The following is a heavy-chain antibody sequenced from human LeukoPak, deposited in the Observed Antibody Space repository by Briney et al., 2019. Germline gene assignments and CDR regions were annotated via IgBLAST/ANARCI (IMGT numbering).Heavy chain of an antibody. CDR1: GFTFSGST. CDR2: IRTKANNYAT. D-gene: IGHD2-21*02. CDR3: SRHEALPGDY. J-gene: IGHJ4*02. Sequence: GGSLKLSCAASGFTFSGSTVHWVRQASGKGLDWVGHIRTKANNYATAYAASVKGRLTISRDDSKNTAYLQMNSLKSEDTAVYYCSRHEALPGDYWGQGTLVTVSS. V-gene: IGHV3-73*01.